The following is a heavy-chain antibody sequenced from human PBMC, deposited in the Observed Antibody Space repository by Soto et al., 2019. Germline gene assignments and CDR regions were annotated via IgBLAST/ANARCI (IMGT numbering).Heavy chain of an antibody. CDR2: IYYSGST. CDR1: GGSISSGDYY. D-gene: IGHD6-13*01. Sequence: QVQLQESGPGLVKPSQTLSLTCTVSGGSISSGDYYWSWIRQSPGKGLEWIGYIYYSGSTYYNPSLNIRVTISVDTSENQFSLKLSSVTAADTAVYYCARKYSSSWYDYWGQGTLVTVSS. CDR3: ARKYSSSWYDY. V-gene: IGHV4-30-4*01. J-gene: IGHJ4*02.